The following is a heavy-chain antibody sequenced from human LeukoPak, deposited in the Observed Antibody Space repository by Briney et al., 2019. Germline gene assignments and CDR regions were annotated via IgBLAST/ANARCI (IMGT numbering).Heavy chain of an antibody. CDR2: ISGSGGGT. J-gene: IGHJ4*02. CDR3: AKDLGRYRNNFFDY. V-gene: IGHV3-23*01. Sequence: GGSLRLSCAASGFTFNNYAMTWVRQAPGKGLEWVSAISGSGGGTYNADSVKGRFTISRDDSKNALYLQMNSLRADDTAVYYCAKDLGRYRNNFFDYWGQGNLVTVSS. D-gene: IGHD1-26*01. CDR1: GFTFNNYA.